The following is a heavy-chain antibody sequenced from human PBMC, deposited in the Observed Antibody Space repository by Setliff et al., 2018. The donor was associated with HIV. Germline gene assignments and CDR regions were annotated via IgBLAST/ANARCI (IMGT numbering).Heavy chain of an antibody. CDR3: AREGKTALVTKYFDY. D-gene: IGHD5-18*01. J-gene: IGHJ4*02. Sequence: SETLSLTCAVSGVSITSATYYWSWIRHSPGKGLEWIGYIDYSGSAFYNPSLKGRLTISRDTSKNQFSLRMKSVTAADTAVYYCAREGKTALVTKYFDYWGQGTLVTVSS. CDR2: IDYSGSA. CDR1: GVSITSATYY. V-gene: IGHV4-31*11.